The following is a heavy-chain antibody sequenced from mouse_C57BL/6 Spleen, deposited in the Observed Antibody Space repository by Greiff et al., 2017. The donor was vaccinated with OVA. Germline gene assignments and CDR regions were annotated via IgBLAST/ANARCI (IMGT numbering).Heavy chain of an antibody. CDR3: ASPYGNYFYAMDY. CDR1: GYTFTSYW. V-gene: IGHV1-72*01. CDR2: IDPNSGGT. Sequence: QVQLQQPGAELVKPGASVKLSCKASGYTFTSYWMHWVKQRPGRGLEWIGRIDPNSGGTKYNEKFKSKATLTVDKPSSTAYMQLSSLTSEDSAVDYCASPYGNYFYAMDYWGQGTSVTVSS. D-gene: IGHD2-10*02. J-gene: IGHJ4*01.